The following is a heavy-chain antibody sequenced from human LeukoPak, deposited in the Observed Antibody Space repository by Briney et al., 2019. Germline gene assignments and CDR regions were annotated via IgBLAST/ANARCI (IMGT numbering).Heavy chain of an antibody. CDR3: ARGITMIVVDSDAFDI. CDR1: GYTFTSYD. D-gene: IGHD3-22*01. V-gene: IGHV1-18*01. J-gene: IGHJ3*02. CDR2: ISAYNGNT. Sequence: GASVKVSCKASGYTFTSYDISWVRQAPGQGLEWMGWISAYNGNTNYAQKLQGRVTMTTDTSTSTAYMELRSLRSDDTAVYYCARGITMIVVDSDAFDIWGQGTMVTVSS.